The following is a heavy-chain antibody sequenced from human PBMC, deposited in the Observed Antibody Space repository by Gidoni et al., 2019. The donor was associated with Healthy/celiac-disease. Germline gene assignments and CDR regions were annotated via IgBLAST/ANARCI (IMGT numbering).Heavy chain of an antibody. Sequence: QVQLVESGGGVVQPGRSLRLSCAASGFTFSSYGMHWVRQAPGKVLEWVAVIWYDGSNKYYADSVKGRFTISRDNSKNTLYLQMNSLRAEDTAVYYCAREVPDYYGSGSYLDYWGQGTLVTVSS. CDR1: GFTFSSYG. V-gene: IGHV3-33*01. J-gene: IGHJ4*02. CDR3: AREVPDYYGSGSYLDY. CDR2: IWYDGSNK. D-gene: IGHD3-10*01.